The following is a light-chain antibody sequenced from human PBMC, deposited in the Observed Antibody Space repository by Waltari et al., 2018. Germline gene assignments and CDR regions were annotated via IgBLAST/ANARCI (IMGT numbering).Light chain of an antibody. J-gene: IGKJ1*01. Sequence: DIVMTQSPDSLAVSLGERATINCKSSQSILYRSDNKNYLAWYQQKPGQSPKLLIYWASTRESGVPDRFSGSGSGTDFTLTISSLQAEDVAVYYCQQYYSTRGVAFGQGTKVEIK. CDR3: QQYYSTRGVA. CDR2: WAS. V-gene: IGKV4-1*01. CDR1: QSILYRSDNKNY.